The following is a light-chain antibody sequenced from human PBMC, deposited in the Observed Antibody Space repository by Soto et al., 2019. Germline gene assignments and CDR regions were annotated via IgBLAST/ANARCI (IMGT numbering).Light chain of an antibody. CDR1: SSNIGSNT. CDR3: AAWDDSLNGLV. CDR2: SNN. V-gene: IGLV1-44*01. Sequence: QSVLTKPPSASGTPGQRVTISCSGSSSNIGSNTVNWYQQLPGTAPKLLIYSNNQRPSGVPDRFSGSKSGTSASLAISGLQSEDEAEYYCAAWDDSLNGLVFGTGTKLTVL. J-gene: IGLJ1*01.